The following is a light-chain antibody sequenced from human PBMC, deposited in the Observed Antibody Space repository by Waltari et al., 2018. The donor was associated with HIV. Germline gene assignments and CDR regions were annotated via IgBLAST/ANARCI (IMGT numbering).Light chain of an antibody. Sequence: QTVVTQEPSFSVSPGGTVTLTCGLSSGSVSASNYPSWYPQTPGQAPRTIIYTTNTRSSGVPDRFSGSILGNKAALTITGAQADDESDYYCVLYMGSGGWVFGGGTRLTVL. CDR3: VLYMGSGGWV. V-gene: IGLV8-61*01. CDR2: TTN. CDR1: SGSVSASNY. J-gene: IGLJ3*02.